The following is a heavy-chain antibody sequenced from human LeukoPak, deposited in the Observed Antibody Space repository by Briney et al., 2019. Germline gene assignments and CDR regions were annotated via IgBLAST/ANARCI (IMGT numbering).Heavy chain of an antibody. D-gene: IGHD2-2*01. V-gene: IGHV1-18*01. CDR3: ARTNIVVVPAAPAAVDI. CDR2: ISAYNGNT. CDR1: GYTFTSYG. J-gene: IGHJ3*02. Sequence: ASVKVSCKASGYTFTSYGISWVRQAPGQGLEWMGWISAYNGNTNYAQKLQGRVTMTTDTSTSTAYMELRSLRSDDTAVYHCARTNIVVVPAAPAAVDIWGQGTMVTVSS.